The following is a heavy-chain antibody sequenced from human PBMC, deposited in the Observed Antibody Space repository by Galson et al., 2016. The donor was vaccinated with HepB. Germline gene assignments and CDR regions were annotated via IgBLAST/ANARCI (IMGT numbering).Heavy chain of an antibody. CDR3: VKAIPDANYISGCDY. CDR1: GFTFSRFG. V-gene: IGHV3-23*01. Sequence: SLRLSCAASGFTFSRFGIHWVRQAPGKGPEWVSTISGSGEKTYYADSVKGRSTISRDNSKNALYLQMDSLKVEDTAIYYCVKAIPDANYISGCDYWGQGTLVTVSS. CDR2: ISGSGEKT. D-gene: IGHD4/OR15-4a*01. J-gene: IGHJ4*02.